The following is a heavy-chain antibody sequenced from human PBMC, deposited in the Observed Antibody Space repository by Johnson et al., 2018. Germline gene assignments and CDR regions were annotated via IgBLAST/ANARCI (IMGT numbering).Heavy chain of an antibody. CDR3: ARVGYYYDSSGYYYDYAFDI. CDR2: ISSSSSYI. CDR1: GFTFSSYS. J-gene: IGHJ3*02. Sequence: VQLVQSGGGVVQPGGSLRISCAASGFTFSSYSMNWVRQAPGKGLEWVSSISSSSSYIYYADSVKGRFTISRENAKNSLYLQMNSLRAGETAVYYGARVGYYYDSSGYYYDYAFDIWGQGTMVTVSS. D-gene: IGHD3-22*01. V-gene: IGHV3-21*01.